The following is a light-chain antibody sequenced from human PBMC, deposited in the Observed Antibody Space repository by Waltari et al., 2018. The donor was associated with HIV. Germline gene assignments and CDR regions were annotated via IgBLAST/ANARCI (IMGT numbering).Light chain of an antibody. CDR3: MQALHTPST. CDR1: QSLLHSNGLTY. Sequence: EIVMTQSPLSLPVTPGEPASISCRSRQSLLHSNGLTYLDWYLQKPGQSPQLLIYLGSNRASGVPDRFSGNASGTDFTLQISKVETGDVGIFYCMQALHTPSTFGPGTKVEIK. J-gene: IGKJ1*01. V-gene: IGKV2-28*01. CDR2: LGS.